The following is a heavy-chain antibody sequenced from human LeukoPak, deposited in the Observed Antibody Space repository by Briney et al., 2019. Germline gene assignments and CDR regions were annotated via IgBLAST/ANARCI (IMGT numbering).Heavy chain of an antibody. CDR2: INPSGGTT. D-gene: IGHD2-21*02. V-gene: IGHV1-46*01. CDR1: GYTFTRHY. CDR3: ARDRAEVTAGPWYFDL. Sequence: ASVKVSCTASGYTFTRHYMHWVRQAPGQGPEWMGIINPSGGTTNYAQKFQGRLTMTRDTSTSTVYMELSSLTSEDTAVYYCARDRAEVTAGPWYFDLWGRGTLVSVSS. J-gene: IGHJ2*01.